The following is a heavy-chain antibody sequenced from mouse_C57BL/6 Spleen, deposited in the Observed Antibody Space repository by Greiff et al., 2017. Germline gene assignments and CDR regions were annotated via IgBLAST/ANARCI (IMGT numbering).Heavy chain of an antibody. Sequence: VKLMESGAELMKPGASVKLSCKATGYPFTGYWIEWVKQRPGHGLEWIGEILPGSGSTNYNAKFKGKATFTADTSSNTAYMQLSSLTTEDSAIYYCARNAVYYAMDYWGQGTSVTVSS. V-gene: IGHV1-9*01. CDR2: ILPGSGST. CDR1: GYPFTGYW. J-gene: IGHJ4*01. CDR3: ARNAVYYAMDY.